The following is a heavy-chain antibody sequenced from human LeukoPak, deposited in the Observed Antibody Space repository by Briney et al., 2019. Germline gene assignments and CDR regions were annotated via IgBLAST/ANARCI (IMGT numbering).Heavy chain of an antibody. CDR2: ISGSGSST. CDR3: ARADTYYDFWSGYYPFDY. Sequence: GGSLRLSCAASGFIFSSYAMTWVRQAPGKGLEWVSGISGSGSSTYYADSVKGRFTISRGNSKNTLYLQMNSLRAEDTAVYYCARADTYYDFWSGYYPFDYWGQGTLVTVSS. D-gene: IGHD3-3*01. J-gene: IGHJ4*02. CDR1: GFIFSSYA. V-gene: IGHV3-23*01.